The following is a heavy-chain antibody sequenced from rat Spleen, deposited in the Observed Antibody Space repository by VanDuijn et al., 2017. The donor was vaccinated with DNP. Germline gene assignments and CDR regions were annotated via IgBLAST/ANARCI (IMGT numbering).Heavy chain of an antibody. CDR3: ARSGRSFDY. CDR2: IITGGGNT. D-gene: IGHD5-1*01. Sequence: EVQLVESGGGLVQPGRSLKLSWAASGFPFSNYGLAWVRQAPTKGLEWVACIITGGGNTYYRDSVKGRFTISRDNAKITQGLQMDSLRSEDTATYYCARSGRSFDYWGQGVMVTVSS. V-gene: IGHV5S13*01. J-gene: IGHJ2*01. CDR1: GFPFSNYG.